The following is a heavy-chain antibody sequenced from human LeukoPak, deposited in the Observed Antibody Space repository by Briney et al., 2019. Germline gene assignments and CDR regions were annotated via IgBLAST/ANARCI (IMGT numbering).Heavy chain of an antibody. D-gene: IGHD3-16*01. CDR2: IVNKGNSYTT. CDR3: ARGGDYEPFDY. CDR1: GFTFSDHY. Sequence: GGSLRLSCAASGFTFSDHYMGWVRQAPGKGLEWVGRIVNKGNSYTTEYVASVKDRFTISRDDSKNSLSLQMNSLKTEDTAVYYCARGGDYEPFDYWGQGTLVTVSS. V-gene: IGHV3-72*01. J-gene: IGHJ4*02.